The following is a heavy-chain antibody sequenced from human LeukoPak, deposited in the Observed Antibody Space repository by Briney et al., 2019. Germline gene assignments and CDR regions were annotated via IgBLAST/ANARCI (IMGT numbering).Heavy chain of an antibody. Sequence: GRSLRLSCAASGFTFSIYAMHWVRQAPGKGLEWVAVISYDGVNKYYADSAKGRFTISRDNSKNTVYLQMNSLRAEDTAVYYCARDWDYDSGGYDAFDIWGQGTMVTVSS. D-gene: IGHD3-22*01. CDR3: ARDWDYDSGGYDAFDI. J-gene: IGHJ3*02. CDR2: ISYDGVNK. CDR1: GFTFSIYA. V-gene: IGHV3-30-3*01.